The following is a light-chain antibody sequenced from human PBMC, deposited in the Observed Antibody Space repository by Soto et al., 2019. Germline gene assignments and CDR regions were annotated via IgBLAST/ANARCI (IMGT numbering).Light chain of an antibody. CDR3: NSYTNSSAVV. CDR2: EVT. CDR1: RDDIGAYDY. Sequence: QSVLTQPASVSGSPGQSSTISCAGTRDDIGAYDYVSWYQQHPGNAPKLLVYEVTNRPSGVSDRFSGSKSGNTASLTISGLQAEDEADYYCNSYTNSSAVVFGGGTKLTV. V-gene: IGLV2-14*01. J-gene: IGLJ2*01.